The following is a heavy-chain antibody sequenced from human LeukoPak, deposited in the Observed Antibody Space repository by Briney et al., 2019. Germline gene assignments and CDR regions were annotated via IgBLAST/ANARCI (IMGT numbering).Heavy chain of an antibody. V-gene: IGHV4-34*01. CDR2: INHSGST. CDR1: GGSLSGYY. CDR3: ARVTTGFVWYLDY. Sequence: PSETLSLTRAVYGGSLSGYYWSWIRQPPGKGLEWIGEINHSGSTNYNPSLKSRVTISVDTSKNQFSLKLSSVTAADTAVYYCARVTTGFVWYLDYWGQGTLVTVSS. D-gene: IGHD1-1*01. J-gene: IGHJ4*02.